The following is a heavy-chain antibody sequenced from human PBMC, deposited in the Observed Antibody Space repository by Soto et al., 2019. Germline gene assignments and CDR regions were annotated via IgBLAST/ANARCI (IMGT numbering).Heavy chain of an antibody. D-gene: IGHD6-19*01. Sequence: ASVKVSCTASGYTFTSYGISWVRQAPGQGLEWMGWISAYNGNTNYAQKLQGRVTMTTDTSTSTAYMELRSLRSDDTAVYYCARGPQWLVRGYSIDYWGQGTLVTVSS. CDR2: ISAYNGNT. J-gene: IGHJ4*02. V-gene: IGHV1-18*01. CDR3: ARGPQWLVRGYSIDY. CDR1: GYTFTSYG.